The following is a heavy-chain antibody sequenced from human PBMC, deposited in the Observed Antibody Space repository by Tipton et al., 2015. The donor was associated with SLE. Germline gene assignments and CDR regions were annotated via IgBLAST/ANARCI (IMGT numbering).Heavy chain of an antibody. Sequence: SLRLSCTASGFTFDDYAMHWVRQAPGKGLEWVSLISWDGGSTYYADSVKGRFTISRDNSKNSLYLQMNSLRAEDTALYYCATSLCGGDCYDWYFDLWGRGTLVTVSS. V-gene: IGHV3-43D*04. D-gene: IGHD2-21*02. CDR1: GFTFDDYA. CDR3: ATSLCGGDCYDWYFDL. CDR2: ISWDGGST. J-gene: IGHJ2*01.